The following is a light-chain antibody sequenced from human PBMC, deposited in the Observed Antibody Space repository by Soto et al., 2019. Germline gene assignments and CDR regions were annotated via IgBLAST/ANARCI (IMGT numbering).Light chain of an antibody. CDR1: QSISHL. CDR2: DAS. V-gene: IGKV1-5*01. J-gene: IGKJ1*01. CDR3: QQYNSIPPWT. Sequence: DIQMTQSPSTLSTSVGDRVTTTCRASQSISHLLAWYQQKPGKAPKLLIYDASTLESGVPSRFSGSGSETEFTLTISTLQPDDFATYYCQQYNSIPPWTFGQGTKVEIK.